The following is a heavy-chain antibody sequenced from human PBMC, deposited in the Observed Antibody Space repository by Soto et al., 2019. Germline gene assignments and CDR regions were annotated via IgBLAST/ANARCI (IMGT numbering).Heavy chain of an antibody. CDR1: GYTFTSCY. CDR2: INPSGGST. CDR3: TRDYLDDAFDI. Sequence: VKVSCKASGYTFTSCYMHWVRQAPGQGLEWMGIINPSGGSTSYAQKFQGRVTMTRDTSTSTVYMELSSLRSEDTAVYYCTRDYLDDAFDIWGQGTMVTVSS. J-gene: IGHJ3*02. V-gene: IGHV1-46*01.